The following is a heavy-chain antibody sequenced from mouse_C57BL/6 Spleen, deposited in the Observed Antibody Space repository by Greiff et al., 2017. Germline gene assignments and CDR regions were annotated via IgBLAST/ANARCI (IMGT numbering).Heavy chain of an antibody. CDR2: IDPENGDT. D-gene: IGHD2-5*01. J-gene: IGHJ3*01. CDR1: GFNIKDDY. Sequence: VQLQQSGAELVRPGASVKLSCTASGFNIKDDYMPWVKQRPEQGLEWIGWIDPENGDTEYASKFPGKATITAATSSTTTYLQLSSLTSEDTAVYCFTTKDYSNYVGFAYWGQGTLVTVSA. CDR3: TTKDYSNYVGFAY. V-gene: IGHV14-4*01.